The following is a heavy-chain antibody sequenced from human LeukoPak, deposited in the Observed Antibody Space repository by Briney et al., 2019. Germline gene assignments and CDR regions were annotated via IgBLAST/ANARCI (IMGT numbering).Heavy chain of an antibody. D-gene: IGHD6-13*01. CDR3: ARDEGYSSSWYPG. CDR2: INPNSGGT. V-gene: IGHV1-2*02. J-gene: IGHJ4*02. CDR1: GYTFTGYY. Sequence: ASVKVCCKASGYTFTGYYMHWVRQAPGQGVEWMGWINPNSGGTNYAQKFQGRVTMTRDTSISTAYMELSRLRSDDTAVYYCARDEGYSSSWYPGWGQGTLVTVSS.